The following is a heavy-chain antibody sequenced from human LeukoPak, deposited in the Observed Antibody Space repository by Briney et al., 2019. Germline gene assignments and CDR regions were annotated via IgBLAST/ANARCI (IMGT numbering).Heavy chain of an antibody. CDR2: ISGSGGST. D-gene: IGHD2-8*02. CDR3: AKAQLGGVTNYFDY. J-gene: IGHJ4*02. Sequence: GGSLRLSCAASGFTFSSYAMSWVRQAPGKGLEWVSAISGSGGSTYYADSVKGRLTISRDNSKNTLYLQMNSLRAEDTAVYYCAKAQLGGVTNYFDYWGQGTLITVSS. V-gene: IGHV3-23*01. CDR1: GFTFSSYA.